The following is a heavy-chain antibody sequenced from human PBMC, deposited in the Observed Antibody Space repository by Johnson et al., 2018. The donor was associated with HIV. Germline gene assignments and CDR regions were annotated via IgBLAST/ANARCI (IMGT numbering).Heavy chain of an antibody. J-gene: IGHJ3*02. CDR3: ARVRSIYYYDSSGLDAFDI. D-gene: IGHD3-22*01. V-gene: IGHV3-30*04. CDR1: GFTFSSYA. CDR2: ISYDGSNK. Sequence: QVQLVESGGGVVQPGRSLRLSCAASGFTFSSYAMHWVRQAPGKGLEWVAVISYDGSNKYYADTVKGRFHISRDNSKISLFLQMNSLRVEDTAVYYCARVRSIYYYDSSGLDAFDIWGQGTMVTVSS.